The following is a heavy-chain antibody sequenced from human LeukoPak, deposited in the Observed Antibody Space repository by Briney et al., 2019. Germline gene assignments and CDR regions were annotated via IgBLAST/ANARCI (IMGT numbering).Heavy chain of an antibody. V-gene: IGHV3-30*18. D-gene: IGHD6-13*01. J-gene: IGHJ2*01. CDR3: AKGYSEWYFDL. Sequence: GGSLRLSCAASGFTFSSYGMHWVRQAPGKGLEWVAVISYDGSNKYYADSVKGRFTISRDNSKNTLYLQMTSLRAEDTAVYYCAKGYSEWYFDLWGRGTLVTVSS. CDR1: GFTFSSYG. CDR2: ISYDGSNK.